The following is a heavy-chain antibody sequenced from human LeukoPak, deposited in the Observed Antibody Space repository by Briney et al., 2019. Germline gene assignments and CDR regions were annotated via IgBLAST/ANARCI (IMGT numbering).Heavy chain of an antibody. Sequence: PGGSLRLSCAASGFTFSDYYMSWIRQAPGKGLEWVSYISSSGSTTYYADSVKGRFTISRDNAKNSLYLQMNSLRAEDTAVYYCASIPQQLGANYFDYWGQGTLVTVSS. D-gene: IGHD6-13*01. J-gene: IGHJ4*02. V-gene: IGHV3-11*04. CDR3: ASIPQQLGANYFDY. CDR2: ISSSGSTT. CDR1: GFTFSDYY.